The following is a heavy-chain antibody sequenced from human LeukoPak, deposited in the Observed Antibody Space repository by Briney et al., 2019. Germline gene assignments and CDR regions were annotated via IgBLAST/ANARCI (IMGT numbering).Heavy chain of an antibody. CDR1: GFTFSTYA. CDR2: ISGSGGST. V-gene: IGHV3-23*01. CDR3: AKDPYNYGEGFFDY. D-gene: IGHD5-18*01. Sequence: GGSLRLSCAASGFTFSTYAMSWVRQAPGKGLEWVSGISGSGGSTYYADSVKGRFTISRDNSENTLYLQMNSLRAEDTAVYYCAKDPYNYGEGFFDYWGQGTLVTVSS. J-gene: IGHJ4*02.